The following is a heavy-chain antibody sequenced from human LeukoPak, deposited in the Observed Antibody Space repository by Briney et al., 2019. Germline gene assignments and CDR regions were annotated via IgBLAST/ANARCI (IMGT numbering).Heavy chain of an antibody. J-gene: IGHJ3*02. CDR2: IIPIFGTA. D-gene: IGHD3-16*02. CDR3: ARDNYVWGSYRYTPSDAFDI. V-gene: IGHV1-69*05. Sequence: SVKVSCKASGGTFSSYAISWVRQAPGQGLEWMGGIIPIFGTANYAQKFQGRVTITTDESTSTAYVELSSLRSEDTAVYYCARDNYVWGSYRYTPSDAFDIWGQGTMVTVSS. CDR1: GGTFSSYA.